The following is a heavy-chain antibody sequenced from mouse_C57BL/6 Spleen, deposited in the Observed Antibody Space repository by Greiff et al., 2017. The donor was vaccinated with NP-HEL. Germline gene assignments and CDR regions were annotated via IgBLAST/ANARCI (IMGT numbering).Heavy chain of an antibody. CDR1: GFTFSDYG. J-gene: IGHJ3*01. Sequence: EVQLVESGGGLVKPGGSLKLSCAASGFTFSDYGMHWVRQAPEKGLEWVAYISSGSSTIYYADTVKGRFTISRDNAKNTLFLQMTSLRSEDTAMYYCAIQLQAAWFAYWGQGTLVTVSA. CDR3: AIQLQAAWFAY. D-gene: IGHD2-1*01. CDR2: ISSGSSTI. V-gene: IGHV5-17*01.